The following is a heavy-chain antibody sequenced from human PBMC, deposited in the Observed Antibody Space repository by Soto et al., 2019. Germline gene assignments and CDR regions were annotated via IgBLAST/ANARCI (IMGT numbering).Heavy chain of an antibody. CDR3: AREKGYYNDSRGPFDY. CDR2: AYYMSQWLK. D-gene: IGHD3-22*01. V-gene: IGHV6-1*01. J-gene: IGHJ4*01. Sequence: SRTLSLTCAISGDCFSGNMASWNWIRQSPSRGSEWLGRAYYMSQWLKEYADCVESRITIKPETSKNQFSRELYAVTPEDKAVYYCAREKGYYNDSRGPFDYWGLGNLVTVSS. CDR1: GDCFSGNMAS.